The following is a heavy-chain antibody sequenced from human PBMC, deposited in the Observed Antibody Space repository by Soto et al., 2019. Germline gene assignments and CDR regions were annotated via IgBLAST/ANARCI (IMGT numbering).Heavy chain of an antibody. CDR1: GYSFTSYW. Sequence: EVQLVQSGAEVKKPGESLKISCKGSGYSFTSYWIGWVRQMPGKGLEWMGIIYPGDSDTRYSPSFQGQVTISADKSISTAYLQWSSLKASDTAMYYCARRITMVRGVIGEDAFDIWGQGTMVTVSS. J-gene: IGHJ3*02. D-gene: IGHD3-10*01. CDR2: IYPGDSDT. V-gene: IGHV5-51*01. CDR3: ARRITMVRGVIGEDAFDI.